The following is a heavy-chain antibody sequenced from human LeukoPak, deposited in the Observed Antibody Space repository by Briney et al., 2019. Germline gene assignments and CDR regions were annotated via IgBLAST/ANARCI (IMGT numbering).Heavy chain of an antibody. CDR2: IKQDGSEK. CDR3: ARDGGYCSSTSCYDGDYEDY. Sequence: GGSLRLSCAASGFTFSSDWMSWVRQAPGKGLEWVANIKQDGSEKYYVDSVKGRFTISRDNAKNSLYLQMNSLRAEDTAVYYCARDGGYCSSTSCYDGDYEDYWGQGTLVTVSS. D-gene: IGHD2-2*01. J-gene: IGHJ4*02. V-gene: IGHV3-7*05. CDR1: GFTFSSDW.